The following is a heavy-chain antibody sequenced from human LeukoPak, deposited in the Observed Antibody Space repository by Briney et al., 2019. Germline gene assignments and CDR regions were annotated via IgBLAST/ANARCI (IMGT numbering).Heavy chain of an antibody. CDR1: GCTFTSYD. V-gene: IGHV1-8*03. J-gene: IGHJ5*02. Sequence: ASVKVSCKASGCTFTSYDINWVRQATGQGLEWMGWMNPNSGNTGYAQKFQGRITITRNTSISTAYMELSSLRSEDTAVYYCARRRIAAAGMAFDPWGQGTLVTVSS. CDR2: MNPNSGNT. D-gene: IGHD6-13*01. CDR3: ARRRIAAAGMAFDP.